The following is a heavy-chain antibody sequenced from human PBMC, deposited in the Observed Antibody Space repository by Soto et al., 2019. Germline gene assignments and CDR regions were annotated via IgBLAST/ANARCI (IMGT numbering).Heavy chain of an antibody. CDR2: INQSGST. Sequence: PSETLSLTCAVSGASFSGFFWSWIRRPPGKGLEWIGDINQSGSTTYTPSLKGRVTISLDTSKNHFSLRLNSVTAADTAVYYCARGRFPSDYWGQGTLVTVSS. J-gene: IGHJ4*02. CDR1: GASFSGFF. CDR3: ARGRFPSDY. V-gene: IGHV4-34*01. D-gene: IGHD3-10*01.